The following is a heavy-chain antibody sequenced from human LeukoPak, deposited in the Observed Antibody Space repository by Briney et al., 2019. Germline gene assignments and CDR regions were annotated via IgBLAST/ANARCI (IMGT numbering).Heavy chain of an antibody. CDR1: GFTFRNDW. CDR2: TNSDRSNT. J-gene: IGHJ4*02. CDR3: AGDLGYSLDY. Sequence: GGSLRLSCAASGFTFRNDWMHWVRQAPGKGLVWVSLTNSDRSNTIYADSVKGRFTVSRDNAKSTLYLQMNSLRAEDTAVYYCAGDLGYSLDYWGQGTLVTVSS. V-gene: IGHV3-74*01. D-gene: IGHD2-15*01.